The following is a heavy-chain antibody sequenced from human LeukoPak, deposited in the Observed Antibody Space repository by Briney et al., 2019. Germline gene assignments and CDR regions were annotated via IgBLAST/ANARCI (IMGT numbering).Heavy chain of an antibody. V-gene: IGHV3-72*01. CDR2: IRNKNHGYTT. J-gene: IGHJ1*01. CDR1: GFDFSEHE. CDR3: VRPSQGYFQN. Sequence: GGFLRLSCAASGFDFSEHEMDWVRQAPGRGHEWLARIRNKNHGYTTEYAASVKGRFTISRDDSTNSLRLQMNSLNTDDTAVYYCVRPSQGYFQNWGQGTLVTVSS.